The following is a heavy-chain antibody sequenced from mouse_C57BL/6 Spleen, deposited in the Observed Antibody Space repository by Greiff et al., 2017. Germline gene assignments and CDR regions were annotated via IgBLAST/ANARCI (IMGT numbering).Heavy chain of an antibody. CDR3: ARELYGY. J-gene: IGHJ3*01. V-gene: IGHV5-17*01. CDR1: GFTFSDYG. CDR2: ISSGSSTI. Sequence: EVKLVESGGGLVKPGGSLKLSCAASGFTFSDYGMHWVRQAPEKGLEWVAYISSGSSTIYYAATVKGRFTITRDNAKNTLFLQMTSLRSEDTAMYYCARELYGYWGPVTLVTVSA. D-gene: IGHD2-10*02.